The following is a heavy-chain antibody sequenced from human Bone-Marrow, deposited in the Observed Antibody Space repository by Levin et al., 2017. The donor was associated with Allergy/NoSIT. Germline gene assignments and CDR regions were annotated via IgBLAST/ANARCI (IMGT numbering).Heavy chain of an antibody. CDR2: IATTGDT. CDR1: GFTFSGFD. V-gene: IGHV3-13*01. Sequence: QAGGSLRLSCAASGFTFSGFDMHWVRQPTGKALEWVSTIATTGDTYYPGSVKGRFTISRENAKNSLFLQMNSLRAGDTAVYYCARGAATFGGVTVDVGFDPWGQGTLVTVSS. D-gene: IGHD3-16*02. J-gene: IGHJ5*02. CDR3: ARGAATFGGVTVDVGFDP.